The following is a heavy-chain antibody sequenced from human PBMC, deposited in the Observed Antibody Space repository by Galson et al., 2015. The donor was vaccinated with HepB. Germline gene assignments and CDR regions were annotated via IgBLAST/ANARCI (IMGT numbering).Heavy chain of an antibody. Sequence: SLRLSCAASGFTFSSYSMNWVRQAPGKGLEWVSYISSRTTTIYYADSVKGRFTISRDNAKNSLYLRVNSLRAEDTAVYYCARDRKRTFDIWGQGTMVTVSS. D-gene: IGHD1-14*01. CDR2: ISSRTTTI. J-gene: IGHJ3*02. V-gene: IGHV3-48*01. CDR3: ARDRKRTFDI. CDR1: GFTFSSYS.